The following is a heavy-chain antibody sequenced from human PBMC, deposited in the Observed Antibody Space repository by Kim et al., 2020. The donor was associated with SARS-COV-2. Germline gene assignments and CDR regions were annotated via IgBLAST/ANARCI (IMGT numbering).Heavy chain of an antibody. CDR3: ARRKTAAEDY. CDR2: TT. V-gene: IGHV4-39*01. Sequence: TTYYNPSLKSRVTISVDKSKNQFSLKLTSVTAADTAVYYCARRKTAAEDYWGQGTLVTASS. D-gene: IGHD6-13*01. J-gene: IGHJ4*02.